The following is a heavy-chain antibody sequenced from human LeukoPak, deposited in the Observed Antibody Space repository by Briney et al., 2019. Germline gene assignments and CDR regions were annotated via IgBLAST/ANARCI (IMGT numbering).Heavy chain of an antibody. Sequence: PSETLSLTCTVSGGSISSYYWSWIRQPPGKGLEWIGYIYYSGSTNYNPSLKSRVTISVDTSKNQFSLKLSSATAADTAVYYCARAHSNPFDYWGQGTLVTVSS. CDR2: IYYSGST. D-gene: IGHD6-13*01. CDR3: ARAHSNPFDY. V-gene: IGHV4-59*01. CDR1: GGSISSYY. J-gene: IGHJ4*02.